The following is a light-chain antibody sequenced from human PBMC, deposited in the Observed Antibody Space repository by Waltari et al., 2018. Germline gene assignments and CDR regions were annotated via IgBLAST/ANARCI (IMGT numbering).Light chain of an antibody. J-gene: IGKJ4*01. CDR1: QSIATY. CDR3: QQSYSKSLT. Sequence: DIRMTQSPSSLSASVGDRVTISCRASQSIATYLSWYRQESGKAPKLLIYGASGLQSGVPSRFSGSGSRTDFNLTISSLQLEDFATYYCQQSYSKSLTFGGGTKVEIK. V-gene: IGKV1-39*01. CDR2: GAS.